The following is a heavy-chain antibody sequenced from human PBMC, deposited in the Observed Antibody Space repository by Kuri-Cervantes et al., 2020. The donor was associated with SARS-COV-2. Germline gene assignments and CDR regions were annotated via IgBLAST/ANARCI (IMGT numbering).Heavy chain of an antibody. CDR3: ARPLYYYDSSGYPGSVVAFDI. CDR1: GHSFTSYW. CDR2: IYPGDFDT. Sequence: GGSLRLSCKGSGHSFTSYWIGWVRQMPGKGLEWMGIIYPGDFDTRYSPSFQGQVTISADKSISTAYLQWSSLKASDTAMYYCARPLYYYDSSGYPGSVVAFDIWGQGTMVTVSS. J-gene: IGHJ3*02. D-gene: IGHD3-22*01. V-gene: IGHV5-51*01.